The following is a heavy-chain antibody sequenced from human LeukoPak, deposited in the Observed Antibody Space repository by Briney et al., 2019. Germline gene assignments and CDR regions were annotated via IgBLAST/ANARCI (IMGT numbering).Heavy chain of an antibody. CDR2: ISGSGATT. J-gene: IGHJ3*02. CDR1: GFIFSDYS. Sequence: GGSLRLPCAASGFIFSDYSMTWVRQAPGKGLEWVSRISGSGATTDYADSVKGRFTISRDNSKNTLFLQMNSLRAEDTAVYYCAKMTTGYYYTAFDIWGQGTMVTVSS. V-gene: IGHV3-23*01. CDR3: AKMTTGYYYTAFDI. D-gene: IGHD3-22*01.